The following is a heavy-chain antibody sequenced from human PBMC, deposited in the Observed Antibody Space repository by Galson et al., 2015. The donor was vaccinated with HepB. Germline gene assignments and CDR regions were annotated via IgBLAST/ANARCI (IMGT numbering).Heavy chain of an antibody. Sequence: SLRLSCAASGFTFSSYAMHWVRQAPGKGLEWVAVISYDGSNKYYADSVKGRFTISRDNSKNTLYLQMNSLRAEDTAVYYCARGADESEAQWLVNDAFDIWGQGTMVTVSS. J-gene: IGHJ3*02. CDR3: ARGADESEAQWLVNDAFDI. CDR1: GFTFSSYA. D-gene: IGHD6-19*01. CDR2: ISYDGSNK. V-gene: IGHV3-30-3*01.